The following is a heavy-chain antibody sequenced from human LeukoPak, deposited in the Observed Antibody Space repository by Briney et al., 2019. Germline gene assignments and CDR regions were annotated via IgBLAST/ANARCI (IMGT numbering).Heavy chain of an antibody. CDR2: ISGSGGST. Sequence: PGGSLRLSCAASGFTFSSYWMSWVRQAPGKGLEWVSAISGSGGSTYYADSVKGRFTISRDNSKNTLYLQMNSLRAEDTAVYYCAKDVNYGGNSAHFDFWGQGTLVTVSS. J-gene: IGHJ4*02. CDR1: GFTFSSYW. D-gene: IGHD4-17*01. V-gene: IGHV3-23*01. CDR3: AKDVNYGGNSAHFDF.